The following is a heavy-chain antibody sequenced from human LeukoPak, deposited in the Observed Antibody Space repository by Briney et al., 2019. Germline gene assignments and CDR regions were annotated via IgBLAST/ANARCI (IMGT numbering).Heavy chain of an antibody. V-gene: IGHV3-30-3*01. Sequence: GGSLRLSCAAPGLSFSDYAMNWVRRAPGKGLEWVAVISSDGGNKFYADSVKGRFTVSRDNSKNTLYLQMNSLRAEDTAVYYCAKDGYYYDSSGYYTYYFDYWGQGTLVTVSS. D-gene: IGHD3-22*01. J-gene: IGHJ4*02. CDR3: AKDGYYYDSSGYYTYYFDY. CDR1: GLSFSDYA. CDR2: ISSDGGNK.